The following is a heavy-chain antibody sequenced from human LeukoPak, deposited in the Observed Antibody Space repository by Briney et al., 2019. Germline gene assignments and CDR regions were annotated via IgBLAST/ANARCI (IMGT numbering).Heavy chain of an antibody. J-gene: IGHJ4*02. CDR1: GGSISSSSYY. D-gene: IGHD7-27*01. CDR2: IYYSGST. CDR3: ARYWGRAFDY. V-gene: IGHV4-39*01. Sequence: PETLSLTCTVSGGSISSSSYYWGWIRQPPGKGLEWIGSIYYSGSTYYNPSLKSRVTISVDTSKNQFSLKLSSVTAADTAVYYCARYWGRAFDYWGQGTLVTVSS.